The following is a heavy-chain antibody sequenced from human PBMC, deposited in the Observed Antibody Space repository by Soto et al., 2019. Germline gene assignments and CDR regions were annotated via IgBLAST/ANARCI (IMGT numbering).Heavy chain of an antibody. CDR3: ARDLDDRYGDPTPGFYFDY. Sequence: PGGSLRLSCAASGFTFSSYSMNWVRQAPGKGLEWVSSISSSSSYIYYADSVKGRFTISRDNAKNSLYLQMNSLRAEDTAVYYCARDLDDRYGDPTPGFYFDYWGQGTLVTVSS. CDR2: ISSSSSYI. V-gene: IGHV3-21*01. CDR1: GFTFSSYS. D-gene: IGHD4-17*01. J-gene: IGHJ4*02.